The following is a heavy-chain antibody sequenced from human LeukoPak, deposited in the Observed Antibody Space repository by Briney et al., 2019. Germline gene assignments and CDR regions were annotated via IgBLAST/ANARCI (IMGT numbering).Heavy chain of an antibody. Sequence: ASVKVSCKASGYTFTNYAISWVRQAPGQGLEWMAWITVYNGNTNYAQKLQGRVTVTADTSTSTAYMELRNLRSDDTVVYYCTRGEGFCDYWGQGTLVTVSS. CDR3: TRGEGFCDY. J-gene: IGHJ4*02. V-gene: IGHV1-18*01. CDR2: ITVYNGNT. CDR1: GYTFTNYA. D-gene: IGHD1-26*01.